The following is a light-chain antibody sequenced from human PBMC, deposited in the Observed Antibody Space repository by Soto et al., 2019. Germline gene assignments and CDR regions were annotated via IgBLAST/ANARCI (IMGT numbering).Light chain of an antibody. J-gene: IGKJ2*01. CDR2: DAS. CDR1: QSVSSTS. Sequence: EIVLTQSPATLSLSPGERATLSCRASQSVSSTSLTWLQQTPGQAPRLLIYDASTRATGIPARFTGSGSGTDFTLTITGLQPEDFAVYYCQQHYRWPRTFGQGTRLDMK. CDR3: QQHYRWPRT. V-gene: IGKV3-11*01.